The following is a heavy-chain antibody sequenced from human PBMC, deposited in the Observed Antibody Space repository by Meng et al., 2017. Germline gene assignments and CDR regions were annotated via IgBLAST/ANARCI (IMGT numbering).Heavy chain of an antibody. V-gene: IGHV1-69*05. D-gene: IGHD5-18*01. J-gene: IGHJ4*02. Sequence: SVKVSCKASGGTFSSYAISWVRQAPGQGLEWMGEIIPIFGTANYAQKFQGRVTITTDESTSTAYMELSSLRSEDTAVYYCARDRHRYSYGYGYYFDYWGQGTLVTVSS. CDR2: IIPIFGTA. CDR3: ARDRHRYSYGYGYYFDY. CDR1: GGTFSSYA.